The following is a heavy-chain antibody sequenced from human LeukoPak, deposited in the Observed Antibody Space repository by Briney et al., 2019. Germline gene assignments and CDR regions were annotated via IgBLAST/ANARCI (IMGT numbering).Heavy chain of an antibody. Sequence: GGSLRLSCAASGFTLSRYAMSWVRQAPGKGLEWVSGISGSGDITYYADSVKGRFTISRDNSKNTLYLQLNTLRAEDTAVYYCAKDPRVGCTSTTCYIFDFWGQGTLVTVSS. CDR1: GFTLSRYA. D-gene: IGHD2-2*02. V-gene: IGHV3-23*01. CDR2: ISGSGDIT. J-gene: IGHJ4*02. CDR3: AKDPRVGCTSTTCYIFDF.